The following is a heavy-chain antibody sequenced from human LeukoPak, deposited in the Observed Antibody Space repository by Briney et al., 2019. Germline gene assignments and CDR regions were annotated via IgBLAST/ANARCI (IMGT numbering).Heavy chain of an antibody. CDR1: GFTFRNYV. D-gene: IGHD5-18*01. J-gene: IGHJ4*02. CDR2: ISYDGSNK. Sequence: GGSLRLSCAASGFTFRNYVIHWVRQAPGKGLEWVAVISYDGSNKYYADSVKGRFTISRDNSKNTLYLQMNSLRAEDTAVYYCARDQSYGSSFDYWGQGTLVTVSS. CDR3: ARDQSYGSSFDY. V-gene: IGHV3-30*04.